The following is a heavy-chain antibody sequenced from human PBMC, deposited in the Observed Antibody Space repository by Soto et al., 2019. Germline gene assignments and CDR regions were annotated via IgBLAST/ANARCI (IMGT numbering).Heavy chain of an antibody. V-gene: IGHV1-18*01. Sequence: QVQLVQSGGEVKKPGASVKVSCKASGYTFTSYGISWVRQAPGQGLEWMGRISAYNGNTNYAQKLQGRVTMTTDTPTGTAYMERRSLRSDATAVYYCARVVGALGPWFDPWGQGTLVTVSS. CDR2: ISAYNGNT. CDR1: GYTFTSYG. CDR3: ARVVGALGPWFDP. J-gene: IGHJ5*02. D-gene: IGHD1-26*01.